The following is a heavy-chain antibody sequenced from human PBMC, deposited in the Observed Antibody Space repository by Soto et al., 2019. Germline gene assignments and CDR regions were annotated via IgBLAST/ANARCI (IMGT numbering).Heavy chain of an antibody. D-gene: IGHD3-22*01. CDR3: ASEYNKSGYRRLDP. V-gene: IGHV4-30-4*01. CDR2: IHHSGST. J-gene: IGHJ5*02. CDR1: GGSISSGDYY. Sequence: QVQLQETGPGLVKPSETLSLTCTVSGGSISSGDYYWSWIRQSPGKGLEWIGYIHHSGSTYYNPSLKPRATMSVDSSRNQFSLKLTSVTAADTAVYYCASEYNKSGYRRLDPWGQGTLVTVSS.